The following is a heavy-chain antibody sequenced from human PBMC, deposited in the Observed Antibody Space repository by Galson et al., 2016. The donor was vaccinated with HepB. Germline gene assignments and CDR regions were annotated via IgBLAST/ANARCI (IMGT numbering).Heavy chain of an antibody. J-gene: IGHJ6*02. V-gene: IGHV3-53*01. CDR1: GFSLSYSY. D-gene: IGHD2/OR15-2a*01. CDR3: ARDADPQYYFHHGMDV. CDR2: IFSGGAT. Sequence: SLRLSCAVSGFSLSYSYMSWVRQTPGKGLECVATIFSGGATYYADSVKGRFTISRDDSNNILYLDMTGLTAGDTALYYCARDADPQYYFHHGMDVWGQGTLVTASS.